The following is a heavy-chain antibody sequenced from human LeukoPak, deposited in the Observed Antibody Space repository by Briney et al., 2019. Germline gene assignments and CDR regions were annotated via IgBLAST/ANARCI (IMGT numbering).Heavy chain of an antibody. D-gene: IGHD3-16*01. V-gene: IGHV1-69*13. CDR3: ARGAGGGGVDY. CDR2: IIPIFGTE. Sequence: GASVKVSCKAWGGTFSRYAISWVRQAPGQGREWMGGIIPIFGTENYAQKFQGRVTITADESTTPAYMELSTLRSEDTAVYYCARGAGGGGVDYWGQGTLVTVSS. CDR1: GGTFSRYA. J-gene: IGHJ4*02.